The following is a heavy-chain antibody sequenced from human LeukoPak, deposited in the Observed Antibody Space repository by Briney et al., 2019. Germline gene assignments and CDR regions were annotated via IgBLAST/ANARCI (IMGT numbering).Heavy chain of an antibody. CDR2: ISGSGGFT. CDR3: AKDRLSGSYYDY. J-gene: IGHJ4*02. D-gene: IGHD1-26*01. V-gene: IGHV3-23*01. CDR1: GFTFSSYA. Sequence: GGSLRLSCAASGFTFSSYAMSWVRQVPGKGLEWASAISGSGGFTHCADSVKGRFTISRDNSKNTLFLQMNSLRAEDTAVYYCAKDRLSGSYYDYWGQGTLVTVSS.